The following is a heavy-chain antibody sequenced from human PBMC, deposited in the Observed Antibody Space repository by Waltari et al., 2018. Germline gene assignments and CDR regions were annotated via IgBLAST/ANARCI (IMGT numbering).Heavy chain of an antibody. CDR2: IYYSGST. CDR3: ASEDIVATTFDY. V-gene: IGHV4-59*01. D-gene: IGHD5-12*01. CDR1: GGSISSYY. Sequence: QVQLQESGPGLVKPSETLSLTCTVSGGSISSYYWSWIRQPPGKGLEWIGYIYYSGSTNYTPSLKSRVTISVDTSKNQFSRKLSSVTAADTALYYCASEDIVATTFDYWGQGTLVTVSS. J-gene: IGHJ4*02.